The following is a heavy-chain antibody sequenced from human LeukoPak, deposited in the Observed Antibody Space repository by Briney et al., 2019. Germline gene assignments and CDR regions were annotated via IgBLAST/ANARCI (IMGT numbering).Heavy chain of an antibody. D-gene: IGHD2-8*02. CDR3: AKSLRGTGLDAFDI. CDR1: GFTFSAYA. J-gene: IGHJ3*02. CDR2: ISYDGGDK. V-gene: IGHV3-30*18. Sequence: GRSLRLSCAASGFTFSAYAMHWVRQAPGKGLEWVALISYDGGDKYYAGSVKGRFTISRDNSKNTLYLQMNSLRADDTAVYYCAKSLRGTGLDAFDIWGQGTLVTVSS.